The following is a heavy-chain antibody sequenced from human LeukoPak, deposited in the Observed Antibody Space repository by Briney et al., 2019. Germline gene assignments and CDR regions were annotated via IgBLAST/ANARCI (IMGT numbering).Heavy chain of an antibody. Sequence: GGSLRLSCAASGFTFSSYGMHWVRQAPGKGLEWVAVISYDGSNKYYADSVKGRFTISRDNSKNTLYLQMNSLRAEGTAVYYCAKWEGYYDFWSGSGGDYGMDVWGQGTTVTVSS. CDR2: ISYDGSNK. D-gene: IGHD3-3*01. J-gene: IGHJ6*02. CDR1: GFTFSSYG. V-gene: IGHV3-30*18. CDR3: AKWEGYYDFWSGSGGDYGMDV.